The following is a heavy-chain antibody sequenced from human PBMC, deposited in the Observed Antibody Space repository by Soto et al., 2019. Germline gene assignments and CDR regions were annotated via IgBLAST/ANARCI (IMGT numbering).Heavy chain of an antibody. J-gene: IGHJ3*02. CDR3: ARIIGYCRNNDCSWTFDI. CDR1: GDSLISYW. D-gene: IGHD2-15*01. V-gene: IGHV5-51*01. Sequence: VESLKISCNTSGDSLISYWVAWVRQLPWKGLEWMGTFYPGDSTSTYSPSFQGQVTISVDKSISTAYLQLSSLKASDTAMYYCARIIGYCRNNDCSWTFDIWGQGTMVTVSS. CDR2: FYPGDSTS.